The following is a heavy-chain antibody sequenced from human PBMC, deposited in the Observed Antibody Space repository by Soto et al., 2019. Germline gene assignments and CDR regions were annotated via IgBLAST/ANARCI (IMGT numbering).Heavy chain of an antibody. V-gene: IGHV1-69*01. CDR3: ARDPGYYGSGSYYYYGLAV. CDR2: IIPNFGTA. Sequence: QVQLVQSGAEVMKPGSSVKVSCKASGGTFSSYAISWVRQAPGQGLEWMGGIIPNFGTANYAQKFQGRVTFTAAESKRTAYMELSSLRAEDTAVYYCARDPGYYGSGSYYYYGLAVWGQGTTVTVSS. CDR1: GGTFSSYA. J-gene: IGHJ6*02. D-gene: IGHD3-10*01.